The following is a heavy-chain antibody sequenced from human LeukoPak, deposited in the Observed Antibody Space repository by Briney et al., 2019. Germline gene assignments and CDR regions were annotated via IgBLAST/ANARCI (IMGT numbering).Heavy chain of an antibody. D-gene: IGHD6-19*01. J-gene: IGHJ4*02. CDR3: AKSNHLSSQWLVRRSRTSNDDY. V-gene: IGHV4-59*08. CDR2: IYYSGST. Sequence: PSETLSLTCTVSGGSISSYYWSWIRQPPGKGLEWIGYIYYSGSTNYNPSLKSRVTISVDTSKNQFSLKLSSVTAADTAVYYCAKSNHLSSQWLVRRSRTSNDDYWGQGTLVTVSS. CDR1: GGSISSYY.